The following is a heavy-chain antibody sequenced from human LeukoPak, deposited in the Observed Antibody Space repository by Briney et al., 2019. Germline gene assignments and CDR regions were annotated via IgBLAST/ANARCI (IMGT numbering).Heavy chain of an antibody. CDR3: AKGGRRQWGNFDY. D-gene: IGHD6-19*01. CDR1: GFTFDDYA. J-gene: IGHJ4*02. CDR2: ISWNSGSI. V-gene: IGHV3-9*01. Sequence: PGGSLRLSCAASGFTFDDYAMHWVRQAPGKGLEWVSGISWNSGSIGYADSVKGRFTISRDNAKNSLYLQMNSLRAEDTAFYYCAKGGRRQWGNFDYWGQGILVTVSS.